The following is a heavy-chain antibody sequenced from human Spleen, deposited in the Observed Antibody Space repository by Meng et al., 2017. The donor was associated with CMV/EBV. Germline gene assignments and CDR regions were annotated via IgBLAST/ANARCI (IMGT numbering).Heavy chain of an antibody. J-gene: IGHJ4*02. CDR3: ATMTPVTAREDY. CDR1: GFTFSSYA. Sequence: GGSLRLSCAASGFTFSSYAMSWVRQAPGKGLEWVSAISGSGGSTYYADSVKGRFTISRDSSKNTLYLRMSSLRAEDTAMYYCATMTPVTAREDYWGQGTLVTVSS. V-gene: IGHV3-23*01. D-gene: IGHD4-17*01. CDR2: ISGSGGST.